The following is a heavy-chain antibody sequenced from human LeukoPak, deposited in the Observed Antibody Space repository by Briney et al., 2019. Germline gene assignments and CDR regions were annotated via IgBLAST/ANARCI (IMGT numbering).Heavy chain of an antibody. J-gene: IGHJ6*02. Sequence: PGGSLRLSCAASGFTFSSHAMGWVRQAPGKGLEWVSSITGSGASTYYGDSVKGRFTISRDNSKNTLYLQMNRLGAEDTAVYYCAKDGGGSLEWLPPMDVWGQGTTVTVSS. CDR2: ITGSGAST. CDR1: GFTFSSHA. V-gene: IGHV3-23*01. CDR3: AKDGGGSLEWLPPMDV. D-gene: IGHD3-3*01.